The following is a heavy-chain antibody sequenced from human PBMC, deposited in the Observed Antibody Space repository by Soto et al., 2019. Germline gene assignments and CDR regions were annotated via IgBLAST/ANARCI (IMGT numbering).Heavy chain of an antibody. V-gene: IGHV1-69*06. CDR1: GGLFSSYA. CDR3: ARGCGGGTCYAGGDN. D-gene: IGHD2-15*01. Sequence: QVQLVQSGAEVKKPGSSVRLSCKVSGGLFSSYAISWVRQAPGQGLQWMGGIIPIFDPTKYAQKFQGRVTITADKSTSTVYMELSSLKSEDTALYYCARGCGGGTCYAGGDNWGQGTLVTVSS. CDR2: IIPIFDPT. J-gene: IGHJ4*02.